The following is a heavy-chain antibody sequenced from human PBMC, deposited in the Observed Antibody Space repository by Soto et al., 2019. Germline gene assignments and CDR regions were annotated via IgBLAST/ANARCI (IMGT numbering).Heavy chain of an antibody. J-gene: IGHJ4*02. CDR3: ASQYYDFSSGALDF. Sequence: QVQLQESGPGLVKPSQTLSLTCTVSGGSISSDDYYWSWIRPPPGKGLEWIGDINYTATTSYNPSLKSRLTLSIATSKNQFSLTLRSVTAADTAVYFCASQYYDFSSGALDFWGQGILVTVSS. D-gene: IGHD3-3*01. V-gene: IGHV4-30-4*01. CDR2: INYTATT. CDR1: GGSISSDDYY.